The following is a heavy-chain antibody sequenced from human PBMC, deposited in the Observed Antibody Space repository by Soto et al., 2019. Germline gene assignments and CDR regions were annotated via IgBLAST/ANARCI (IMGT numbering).Heavy chain of an antibody. D-gene: IGHD3-10*01. CDR2: MNPNSGNT. CDR1: GYTFTSYD. CDR3: ARGRLVRGYNFDC. Sequence: QVQLVQSGAEVKKPGASVKVSCKASGYTFTSYDINWVRQATGQGLEWMGWMNPNSGNTGYAQKFQGRVTMTRNTYISTAYMALSSLRSEDTAAYYCARGRLVRGYNFDCWGQRTLVTVSS. V-gene: IGHV1-8*01. J-gene: IGHJ4*02.